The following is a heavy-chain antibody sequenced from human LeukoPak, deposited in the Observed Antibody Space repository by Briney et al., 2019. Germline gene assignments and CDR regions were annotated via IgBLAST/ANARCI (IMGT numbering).Heavy chain of an antibody. CDR3: ARDSSNTSGRYQYFDL. CDR2: ISAYNGDT. Sequence: ASVKVSCKASGYTFTHHGIAWVRQAPGQGLEWMGWISAYNGDTIYAQKVQGRVTMTADTSTTTAYMELRSLTSDDTALYYCARDSSNTSGRYQYFDLWGRGTLVTVSS. CDR1: GYTFTHHG. J-gene: IGHJ2*01. D-gene: IGHD6-19*01. V-gene: IGHV1-18*01.